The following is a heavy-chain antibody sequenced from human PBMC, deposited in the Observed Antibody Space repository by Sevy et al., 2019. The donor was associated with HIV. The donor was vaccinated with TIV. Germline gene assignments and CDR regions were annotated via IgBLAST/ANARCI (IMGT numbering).Heavy chain of an antibody. CDR2: IYYRGNT. D-gene: IGHD6-13*01. CDR3: ARRAYGSSHYFDY. V-gene: IGHV4-39*02. Sequence: SESLSLTCSVSGDSITSSSYYWGWIRQRPGKGLEWIGIIYYRGNTYYNPSLKSLVTIFVDTSKNHFSLKLNSVTAADTAFYYCARRAYGSSHYFDYWGQGTLVTVSS. J-gene: IGHJ4*02. CDR1: GDSITSSSYY.